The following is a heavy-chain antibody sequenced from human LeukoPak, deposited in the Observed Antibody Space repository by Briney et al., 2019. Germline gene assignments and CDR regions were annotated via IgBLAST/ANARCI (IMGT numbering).Heavy chain of an antibody. Sequence: ASVKVSCKASGYTFINYYMHWVRQAPGQGLEWMGIINPSGGSAYYAQKFQGRVTMTSDVSTSTFHMELSSLRSEDTAVYYCARPVDTASLVNWGQGTLVTVSS. CDR1: GYTFINYY. D-gene: IGHD5-18*01. CDR3: ARPVDTASLVN. J-gene: IGHJ4*02. V-gene: IGHV1-46*01. CDR2: INPSGGSA.